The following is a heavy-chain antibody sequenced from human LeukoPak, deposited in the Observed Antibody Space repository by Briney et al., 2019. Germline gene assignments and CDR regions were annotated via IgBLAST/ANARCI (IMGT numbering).Heavy chain of an antibody. CDR3: ARPAGAVPDEY. V-gene: IGHV3-74*01. CDR1: GFSFSQYP. CDR2: IDTGGSST. Sequence: GGSLRLSCAVSGFSFSQYPMVWVRQAPGKGLMWVSRIDTGGSSTYYADSVKGRFTISRDNAKNTLYLQMNSLRAEDTAVYYCARPAGAVPDEYWGQGILVTVSS. D-gene: IGHD6-19*01. J-gene: IGHJ4*02.